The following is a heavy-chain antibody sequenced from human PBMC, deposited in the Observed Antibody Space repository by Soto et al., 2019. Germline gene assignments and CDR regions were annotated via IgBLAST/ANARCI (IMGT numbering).Heavy chain of an antibody. V-gene: IGHV4-31*03. CDR3: ARGAGSYYYYYYGMDV. CDR2: IYYSGST. Sequence: SETLSLTCTVSGGSISSGGYCWSWIRQHPGKGLEWIGYIYYSGSTYYNPSLKSRVTISVDTSKNQFSLKLSSVTAADTAVYYCARGAGSYYYYYYGMDVWGQGTTVTVSS. CDR1: GGSISSGGYC. D-gene: IGHD3-10*01. J-gene: IGHJ6*02.